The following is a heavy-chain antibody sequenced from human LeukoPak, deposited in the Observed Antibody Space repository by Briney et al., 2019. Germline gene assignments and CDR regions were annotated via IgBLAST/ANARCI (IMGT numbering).Heavy chain of an antibody. CDR1: GFTFSSYT. J-gene: IGHJ4*02. CDR3: ARGGRTGTTYFDY. CDR2: ISSSSTSA. D-gene: IGHD1-1*01. Sequence: QPGGSLRLSCAASGFTFSSYTMNWVRQAPGKGLEWVSYISSSSTSAYYADSVKARFTISRDNAKNSLYLQMNSLRDEDTAVYYCARGGRTGTTYFDYWGLGTLVTVSS. V-gene: IGHV3-48*02.